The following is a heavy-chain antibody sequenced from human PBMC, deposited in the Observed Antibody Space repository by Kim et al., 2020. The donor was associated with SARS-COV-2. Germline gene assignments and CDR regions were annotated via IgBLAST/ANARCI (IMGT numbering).Heavy chain of an antibody. D-gene: IGHD2-15*01. J-gene: IGHJ3*02. V-gene: IGHV4-4*07. CDR2: IYTSGST. CDR1: GGSISSYY. Sequence: SETLSLTCTVSGGSISSYYWSWIRQPAGKGLEWIGRIYTSGSTNYNPSLKSRVTMSVDTSKNQFSLKLSSVTAADTAVYYCARDPYCSGGSCYSGAFDIWGQGTMVTVSS. CDR3: ARDPYCSGGSCYSGAFDI.